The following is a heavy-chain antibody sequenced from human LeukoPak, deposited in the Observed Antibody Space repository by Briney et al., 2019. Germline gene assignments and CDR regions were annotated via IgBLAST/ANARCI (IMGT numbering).Heavy chain of an antibody. CDR3: ARELGYCSSSSCPLYHY. D-gene: IGHD2-2*01. V-gene: IGHV1-2*02. Sequence: ASVKVSCKSSGYRFTDYYVHWVRQAPGQGLEWMGWINPNNGATSFAQRFHGRVTLTRDTSITTAYMELSRQTSGDTAVYYCARELGYCSSSSCPLYHYWGQGTLVTVSS. J-gene: IGHJ4*02. CDR2: INPNNGAT. CDR1: GYRFTDYY.